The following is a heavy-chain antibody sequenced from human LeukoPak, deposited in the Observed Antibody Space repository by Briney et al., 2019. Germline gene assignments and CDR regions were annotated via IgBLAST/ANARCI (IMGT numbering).Heavy chain of an antibody. J-gene: IGHJ4*02. V-gene: IGHV4-38-2*01. Sequence: SETLSLTCAVSGYSFSSGYYWGWIRQPPGKGLEWIGSIYHSGGTHYTPSIKSRVTMSVDTSKNQFSLKLSSVTAADTAVYYCARNRTSSYFDYWGQGTLVTVSS. CDR3: ARNRTSSYFDY. D-gene: IGHD2-2*01. CDR2: IYHSGGT. CDR1: GYSFSSGYY.